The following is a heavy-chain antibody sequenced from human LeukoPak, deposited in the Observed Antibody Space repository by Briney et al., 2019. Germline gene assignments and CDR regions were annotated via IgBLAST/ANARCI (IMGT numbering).Heavy chain of an antibody. J-gene: IGHJ3*02. CDR1: GYTFPTYD. CDR2: MDPKSGNT. D-gene: IGHD3-3*01. Sequence: GASVKVSCKASGYTFPTYDINWVRQATGQGLEWMGWMDPKSGNTGYAQKFQGRVTLTRDTSISTAYMDLSSLTSEDTAVYYCARDYIRRGTIFGTREDAFDNWGQGTMVTVSS. CDR3: ARDYIRRGTIFGTREDAFDN. V-gene: IGHV1-8*03.